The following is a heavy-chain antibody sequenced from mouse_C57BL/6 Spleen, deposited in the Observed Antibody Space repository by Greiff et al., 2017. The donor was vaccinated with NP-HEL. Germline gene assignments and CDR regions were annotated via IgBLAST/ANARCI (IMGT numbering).Heavy chain of an antibody. J-gene: IGHJ2*01. CDR1: GYTFTSYG. V-gene: IGHV1-81*01. Sequence: QVQLQQSGAELARPGASVKLSCKASGYTFTSYGISWVKQRTGQGLEWIGEIYPRSGNTYYNEKFKGKATLTADKSSSTAYMELRSLTSEDSAVYFCARWEKLGYDYFDYWGQGTTLTVSS. CDR3: ARWEKLGYDYFDY. CDR2: IYPRSGNT. D-gene: IGHD2-3*01.